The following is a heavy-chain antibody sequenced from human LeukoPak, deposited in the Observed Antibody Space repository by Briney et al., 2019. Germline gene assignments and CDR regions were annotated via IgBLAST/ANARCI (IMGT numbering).Heavy chain of an antibody. CDR1: GFTFSSYA. CDR2: ISSGGSGI. V-gene: IGHV3-23*01. J-gene: IGHJ4*02. CDR3: AKKGLVGATDLRAFDY. Sequence: PGGSLRLSCAPSGFTFSSYAMSWVRQAPGKGLEWVSGISSGGSGIYYADSVKGRFTISRDNSKNTLNPQMNSLRVEDTAIYYCAKKGLVGATDLRAFDYWGQGTLVTVSS. D-gene: IGHD1-26*01.